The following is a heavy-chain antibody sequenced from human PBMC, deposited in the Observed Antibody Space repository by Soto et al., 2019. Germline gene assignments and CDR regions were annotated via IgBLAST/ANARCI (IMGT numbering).Heavy chain of an antibody. Sequence: PGGSLRLSCAASGFTFSSYEMNWVRQAPGKGLEWVSYISSSGSTIYYADSVKGRFTISRDNAKNTVYLQVNSLRIEDTAVYYCARRLTTTVTAMGYWGQGTPVTVSS. J-gene: IGHJ4*02. V-gene: IGHV3-48*03. CDR1: GFTFSSYE. D-gene: IGHD2-21*02. CDR2: ISSSGSTI. CDR3: ARRLTTTVTAMGY.